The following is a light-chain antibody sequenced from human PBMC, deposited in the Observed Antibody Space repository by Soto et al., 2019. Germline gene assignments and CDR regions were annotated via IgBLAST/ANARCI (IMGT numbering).Light chain of an antibody. Sequence: DIVMTQSPLSLPVTPGEPASISCRSSESLLHSSGYYFLDWYLQKPGQSPQLLIYLGSNRASGVPDRFSGSGSGTDFTLKISRVEAEYVGIYYCMQTLQTRTFDQGTKVEIK. V-gene: IGKV2-28*01. CDR1: ESLLHSSGYYF. CDR3: MQTLQTRT. CDR2: LGS. J-gene: IGKJ1*01.